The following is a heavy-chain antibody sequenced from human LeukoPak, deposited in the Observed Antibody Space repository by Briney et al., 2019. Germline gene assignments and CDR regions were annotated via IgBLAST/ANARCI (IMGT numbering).Heavy chain of an antibody. CDR1: GGTLSSYA. V-gene: IGHV1-69*01. CDR2: IIPIFGTA. Sequence: SVKVSCKASGGTLSSYAISWVRQAPGQGLEWMGGIIPIFGTANYAQKFQGRVTITADESTSTAYMELSSLRSEDTAVYYCARSHCSSTSCYFSGFDPWGQGTLVTVSS. CDR3: ARSHCSSTSCYFSGFDP. D-gene: IGHD2-2*01. J-gene: IGHJ5*02.